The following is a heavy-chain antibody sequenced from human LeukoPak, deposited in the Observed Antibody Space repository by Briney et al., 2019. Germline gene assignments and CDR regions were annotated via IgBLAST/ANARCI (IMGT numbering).Heavy chain of an antibody. D-gene: IGHD3-22*01. CDR1: GFTFSTYW. V-gene: IGHV3-7*04. J-gene: IGHJ4*02. Sequence: QLGGSLRLSCAASGFTFSTYWMSWVRQAPGKGLEWVANIKQDGSEEHYIESMKGRFTISRDNAKKSLYLQMNSLGAEDTAVYYCARESYYYDSSGPDYWGQGTLVTVSS. CDR2: IKQDGSEE. CDR3: ARESYYYDSSGPDY.